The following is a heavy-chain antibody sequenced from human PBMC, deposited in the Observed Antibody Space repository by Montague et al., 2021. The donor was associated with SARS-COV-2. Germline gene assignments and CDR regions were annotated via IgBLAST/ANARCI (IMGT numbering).Heavy chain of an antibody. Sequence: SETLSLTCAVSGGSFSGYYWSWIRKPQGKGLEWIGEINHSGSTNYNPSLTSRVTLSVDTSKKQFSLKLSPLTAADTAVYYCARVAGGYYHDSSAYFDYWGQGSLVTVSS. CDR3: ARVAGGYYHDSSAYFDY. V-gene: IGHV4-34*01. CDR1: GGSFSGYY. D-gene: IGHD3-22*01. CDR2: INHSGST. J-gene: IGHJ4*02.